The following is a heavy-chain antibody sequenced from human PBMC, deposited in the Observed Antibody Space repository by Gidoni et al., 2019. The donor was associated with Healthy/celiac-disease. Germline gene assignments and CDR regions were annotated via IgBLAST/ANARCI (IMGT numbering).Heavy chain of an antibody. Sequence: APGQGLEWMGGIIPIFGTANYAQKFQGRVTITADESTSTAYMELSSLRSEDTAVYYCARENVVGALPHWGQGTLVTVSS. J-gene: IGHJ4*02. CDR2: IIPIFGTA. CDR3: ARENVVGALPH. V-gene: IGHV1-69*01. D-gene: IGHD1-26*01.